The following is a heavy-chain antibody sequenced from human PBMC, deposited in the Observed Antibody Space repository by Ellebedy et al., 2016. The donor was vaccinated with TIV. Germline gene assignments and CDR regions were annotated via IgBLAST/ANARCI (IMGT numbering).Heavy chain of an antibody. CDR3: ATSAAIDAFDI. D-gene: IGHD6-25*01. V-gene: IGHV4-39*02. Sequence: SETLSLTXSVSGGSVIRNGQYCTWVRQPPGKGLEWIGGLYYSGSTWYNPSLKSRVTISVDTSKDLFSLRLRSVTAADTAVYYCATSAAIDAFDIWGQGTMVTVSS. J-gene: IGHJ3*02. CDR2: LYYSGST. CDR1: GGSVIRNGQY.